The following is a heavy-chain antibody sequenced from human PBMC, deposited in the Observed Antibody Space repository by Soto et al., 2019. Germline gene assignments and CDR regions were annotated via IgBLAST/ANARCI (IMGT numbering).Heavy chain of an antibody. CDR3: AALNDYGENNFDY. D-gene: IGHD4-17*01. V-gene: IGHV1-58*01. CDR2: IVVGSGNT. J-gene: IGHJ4*02. Sequence: ASVKVSCKASGFTLTSSAVRWVRQARGQRLEWIGWIVVGSGNTNYAQKFQERVTITRDMSTSTAYMELSSLRSEDTAVYYCAALNDYGENNFDYWGQGTLVTVSS. CDR1: GFTLTSSA.